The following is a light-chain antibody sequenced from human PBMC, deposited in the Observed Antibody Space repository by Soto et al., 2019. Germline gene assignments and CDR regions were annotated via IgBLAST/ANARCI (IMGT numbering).Light chain of an antibody. Sequence: EIVLTQSPGTLSLSPGERATLSSRASQSVRNNYLAGYQQKPGQAPRLLIYDASSRATDIPDRFSGSGSGTDFTLTISRLEPEDFAVYYCQQYTSSLPRTFGQGTKVETK. CDR2: DAS. CDR3: QQYTSSLPRT. CDR1: QSVRNNY. V-gene: IGKV3-20*01. J-gene: IGKJ1*01.